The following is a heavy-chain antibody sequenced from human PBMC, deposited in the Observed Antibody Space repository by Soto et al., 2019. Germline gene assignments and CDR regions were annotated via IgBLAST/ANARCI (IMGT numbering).Heavy chain of an antibody. Sequence: EVQLVESGGVVVQPGGSLRLSCAASGFTFDDYTMHWVRQAPGKGLEWVSLISWDGGSTYYADSVKGRFTISRDNSKNSLYLQMNSLRTEDTALYYCAKPEGENPINWFDPWGPGTLVTVSS. J-gene: IGHJ5*02. CDR1: GFTFDDYT. V-gene: IGHV3-43*01. CDR2: ISWDGGST. CDR3: AKPEGENPINWFDP. D-gene: IGHD3-16*01.